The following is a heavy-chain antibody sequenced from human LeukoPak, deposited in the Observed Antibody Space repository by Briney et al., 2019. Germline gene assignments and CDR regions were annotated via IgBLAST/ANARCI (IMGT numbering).Heavy chain of an antibody. CDR3: AKDPNYYDSSGYSDY. D-gene: IGHD3-22*01. CDR2: ISYDGSNK. Sequence: GGSLRLSCAASGFTFSSYGMHWVRQAPGKGLEWVAVISYDGSNKYYADSVKGRFTISRDNSKNTLYLQMNSLRAEDTAVYYCAKDPNYYDSSGYSDYWGQGILVTVSS. J-gene: IGHJ4*02. V-gene: IGHV3-30*18. CDR1: GFTFSSYG.